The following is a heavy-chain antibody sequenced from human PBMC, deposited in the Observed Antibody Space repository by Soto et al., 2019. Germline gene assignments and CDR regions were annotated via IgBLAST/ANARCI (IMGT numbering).Heavy chain of an antibody. Sequence: QVQLVQSGAEVKKPGASVKVSCKASGYTFTGYYMHWVRQAPGQGLEWMGWINPNSGGTNYAQKFQGRVTMTRDTSISTAYMELSRLRSDDTAVYYCARGITIFGVVRYWFDPWGQGPLVTVSS. CDR1: GYTFTGYY. CDR2: INPNSGGT. J-gene: IGHJ5*02. CDR3: ARGITIFGVVRYWFDP. V-gene: IGHV1-2*02. D-gene: IGHD3-3*01.